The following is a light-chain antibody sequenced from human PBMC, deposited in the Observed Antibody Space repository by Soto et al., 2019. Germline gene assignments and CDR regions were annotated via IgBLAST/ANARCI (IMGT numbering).Light chain of an antibody. J-gene: IGKJ5*01. CDR3: QQYDNYDIT. V-gene: IGKV1-33*01. Sequence: DIQMTQSPSSLSASVGDTVTITCKASQDINKFLNWYQQKPGKATKLLIYDVSNLETGVPSRFSGSGSETHFTLTINSLQPEDIATYYCQQYDNYDITFGQGTRLDIK. CDR2: DVS. CDR1: QDINKF.